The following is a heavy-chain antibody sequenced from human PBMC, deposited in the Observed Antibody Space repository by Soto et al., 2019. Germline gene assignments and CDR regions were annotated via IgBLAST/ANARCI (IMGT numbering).Heavy chain of an antibody. V-gene: IGHV4-59*01. J-gene: IGHJ6*03. Sequence: QVQLQESGPGLVKPSETLSLTCTVSGGSISTYYWTWIRQPPGKGLEWIGYIHYSGSTNYNPSLKSRVTISVDKSNNQFSLKLNSVTAADTAVYYCAREGYSSGSWDMDVWGKGTTVTVS. CDR1: GGSISTYY. CDR2: IHYSGST. D-gene: IGHD6-19*01. CDR3: AREGYSSGSWDMDV.